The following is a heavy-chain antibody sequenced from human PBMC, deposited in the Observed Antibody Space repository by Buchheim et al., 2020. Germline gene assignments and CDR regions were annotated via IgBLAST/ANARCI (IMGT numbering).Heavy chain of an antibody. CDR1: GFTFSSYS. J-gene: IGHJ5*02. Sequence: EVQLVESGGGLVQPGGSLRLSCAASGFTFSSYSMNWVRQAPGKGLEWVSYISSSSSTIYYADSVKGRFTISRDIAKNYMYLQMNSLRDEDTAVYYCARAQDPSHPAAAGKVWFDPWGQGTL. D-gene: IGHD6-13*01. CDR2: ISSSSSTI. CDR3: ARAQDPSHPAAAGKVWFDP. V-gene: IGHV3-48*02.